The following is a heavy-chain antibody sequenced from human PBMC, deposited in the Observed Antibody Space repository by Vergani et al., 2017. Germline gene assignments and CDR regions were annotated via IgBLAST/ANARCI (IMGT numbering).Heavy chain of an antibody. CDR1: GYSFTSYW. V-gene: IGHV5-10-1*03. CDR3: ARSGYYDSSGYYDPDY. CDR2: IDPSDSYT. Sequence: EVQLVQSGAEVKKPGASLRISCKGSGYSFTSYWISWVRQMPGKGLEWLGRIDPSDSYTNYSPSFQGHVTISADKSISTAYLQWSSLKASDTAMYYCARSGYYDSSGYYDPDYWGQGTLVTVSS. D-gene: IGHD3-22*01. J-gene: IGHJ4*02.